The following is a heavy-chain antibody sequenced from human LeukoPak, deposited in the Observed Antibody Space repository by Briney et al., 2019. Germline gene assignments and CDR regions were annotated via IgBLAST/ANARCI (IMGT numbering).Heavy chain of an antibody. Sequence: SETLSPTCTVSGGSISSSSYYWGWIRQPPGKGLEWIGSIYYSGSTYYNPSLKSRVTISVDTSKNQFSLKLSSVTAADTAVYYCARSQVPATNTFDPWGQGTLVTVSS. CDR1: GGSISSSSYY. J-gene: IGHJ5*02. CDR3: ARSQVPATNTFDP. CDR2: IYYSGST. V-gene: IGHV4-39*07. D-gene: IGHD2-2*01.